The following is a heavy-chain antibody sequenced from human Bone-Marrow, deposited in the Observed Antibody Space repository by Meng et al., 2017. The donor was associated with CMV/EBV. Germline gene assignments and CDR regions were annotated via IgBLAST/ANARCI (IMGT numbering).Heavy chain of an antibody. J-gene: IGHJ4*02. V-gene: IGHV4-59*01. Sequence: SETLSLTCTVSGGSISSYYWSWIRQPPGKGLEWIGYIYYSGSTNYNHSLKSRVTISVDMSKNQFSLKLSSVTAADTAVYYCVRERRTGNFDYWGQGTQVTVSS. D-gene: IGHD7-27*01. CDR3: VRERRTGNFDY. CDR2: IYYSGST. CDR1: GGSISSYY.